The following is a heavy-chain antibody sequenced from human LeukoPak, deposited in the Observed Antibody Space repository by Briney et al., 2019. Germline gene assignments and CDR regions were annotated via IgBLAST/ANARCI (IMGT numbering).Heavy chain of an antibody. CDR3: AREAIAAGKNFDY. Sequence: ASVKVSCKASGYTFTSYGISWVRQAPGQGLEWMGWIRVYNGDTNYAQKLQGRVTMTRDTSTSTVYMDLSSLRSEDTAVYYCAREAIAAGKNFDYWGQGTQVTVSS. V-gene: IGHV1-18*01. D-gene: IGHD6-25*01. J-gene: IGHJ4*02. CDR1: GYTFTSYG. CDR2: IRVYNGDT.